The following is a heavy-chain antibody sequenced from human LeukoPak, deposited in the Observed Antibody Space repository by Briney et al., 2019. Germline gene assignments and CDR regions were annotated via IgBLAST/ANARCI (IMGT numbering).Heavy chain of an antibody. D-gene: IGHD3-10*01. V-gene: IGHV3-33*01. J-gene: IGHJ3*02. CDR1: GFPFSSYG. CDR2: IWYDGSNL. CDR3: ARDKNYYGSGSPSLDAFDI. Sequence: GRSLRLSCAASGFPFSSYGMHWVRQAPGKGLEWGALIWYDGSNLYYADSVKGRFTISKDSSKNTLYLHMNSLRAEDTAVYYCARDKNYYGSGSPSLDAFDIWGQGTMVTVSS.